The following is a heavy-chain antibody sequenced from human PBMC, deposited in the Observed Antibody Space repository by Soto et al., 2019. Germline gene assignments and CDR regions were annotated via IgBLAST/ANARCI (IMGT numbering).Heavy chain of an antibody. D-gene: IGHD1-7*01. CDR1: GFTFSSYA. J-gene: IGHJ4*02. Sequence: EVQLLESGGGLVQPGGSLRLSCAASGFTFSSYALSWVRQAPGKGLEWVSAISANGQGIYYADSVRGRFTISRDNSKNTIFLHMDSLGAEDTAVYYCAKDRNYPRDYFHYWGQGTLVTVSS. CDR3: AKDRNYPRDYFHY. V-gene: IGHV3-23*01. CDR2: ISANGQGI.